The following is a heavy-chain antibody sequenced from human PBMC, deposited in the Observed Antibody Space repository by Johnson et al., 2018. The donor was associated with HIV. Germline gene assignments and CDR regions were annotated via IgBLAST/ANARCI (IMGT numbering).Heavy chain of an antibody. CDR1: GFTFSNAW. Sequence: QVQLVESGGGVVRPGGSLRLSCAASGFTFSNAWMNWVRQAPGKGLEWVAFIPYDGSNQLYADSVKGRFTISRDNSKNTLYLQMNSLRPEDTAMYYCAKDDNLGVWYSDAFDIWGQGTMVTVSS. CDR3: AKDDNLGVWYSDAFDI. V-gene: IGHV3-30*02. D-gene: IGHD2-15*01. J-gene: IGHJ3*02. CDR2: IPYDGSNQ.